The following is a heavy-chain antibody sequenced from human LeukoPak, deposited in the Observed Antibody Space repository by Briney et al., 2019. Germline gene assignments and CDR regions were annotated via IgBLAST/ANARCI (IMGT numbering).Heavy chain of an antibody. V-gene: IGHV3-7*01. CDR3: ARDGLPIYDSSGYYYS. Sequence: PGGSLRLSCAASGFTFEDHGMSWVRQGPGKGLEWVANIKQDGSEKYYVDSVKGRFTISRDNAKNSLYLQVNSLRAEDTAVYYCARDGLPIYDSSGYYYSWGQGTLVTVSS. D-gene: IGHD3-22*01. J-gene: IGHJ4*02. CDR2: IKQDGSEK. CDR1: GFTFEDHG.